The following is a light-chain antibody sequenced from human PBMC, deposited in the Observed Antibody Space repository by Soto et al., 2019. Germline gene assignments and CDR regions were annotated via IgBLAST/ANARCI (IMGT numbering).Light chain of an antibody. J-gene: IGLJ2*01. Sequence: QSVLTQQPSASGTPGQRVTISCSGSSANIGSNSVNWFQQFPGTAPKLLIYSNHQRPSGVPDRFSGSKSGTSASLAISGLQSEDEADYYCAAWDYSLNGVVFGEGTKLTVL. CDR1: SANIGSNS. CDR2: SNH. CDR3: AAWDYSLNGVV. V-gene: IGLV1-44*01.